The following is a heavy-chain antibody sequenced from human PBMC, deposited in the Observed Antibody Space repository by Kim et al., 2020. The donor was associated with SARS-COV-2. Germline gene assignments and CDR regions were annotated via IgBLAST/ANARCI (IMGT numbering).Heavy chain of an antibody. CDR1: GGSISSYY. Sequence: SETLSLTCTVSGGSISSYYWSWIRQPPGKGLEWIGYIYYSGSTNYNPSLKSRVTISVDTSKNQFSLKLSSVTAADTAVYYCARERGYYGSGLQDYYYYGMDVWGQGTTVTVSS. J-gene: IGHJ6*02. D-gene: IGHD3-10*01. CDR3: ARERGYYGSGLQDYYYYGMDV. V-gene: IGHV4-59*01. CDR2: IYYSGST.